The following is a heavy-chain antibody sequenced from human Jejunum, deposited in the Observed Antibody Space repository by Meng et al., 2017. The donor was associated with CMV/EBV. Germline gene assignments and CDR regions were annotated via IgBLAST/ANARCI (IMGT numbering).Heavy chain of an antibody. CDR3: ASSDVMINYDH. CDR1: GFSVSSAY. D-gene: IGHD3-16*01. J-gene: IGHJ5*02. V-gene: IGHV3-53*01. Sequence: RLSCAASGFSVSSAYMTWVRQAPGKGLAWVATLSSSGRMYYADSVKGRFTISRDNSKNTLDLQMNSLRVEDTAVYYCASSDVMINYDHWGQGTLVTVSS. CDR2: LSSSGRM.